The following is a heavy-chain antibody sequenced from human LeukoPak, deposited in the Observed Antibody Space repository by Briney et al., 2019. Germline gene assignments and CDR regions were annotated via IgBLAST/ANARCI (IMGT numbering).Heavy chain of an antibody. D-gene: IGHD2-2*01. V-gene: IGHV3-53*01. CDR3: ARGSARVVPAADY. Sequence: GGSLRLSCAASGFTVSTSYMTWVRQSPGKGLDWVSEIYAGGGTNYAVSVKGRLTISRDNSKNTLYLQMNSLRAEDTAVYYCARGSARVVPAADYWGQGTLVTVSS. CDR2: IYAGGGT. CDR1: GFTVSTSY. J-gene: IGHJ4*02.